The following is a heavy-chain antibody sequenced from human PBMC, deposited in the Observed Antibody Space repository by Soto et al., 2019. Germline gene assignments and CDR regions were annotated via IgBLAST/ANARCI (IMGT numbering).Heavy chain of an antibody. V-gene: IGHV3-74*01. Sequence: GSLRLSCEASGFIFTNCWMHWVRQVPGKGLVWVSRIDTSGSSTSYADSVKGRFTISRDSAKNTASLQMNSLRAEDTGVYYCAKDSWYFDLWSQGSLVTVSS. D-gene: IGHD6-13*01. J-gene: IGHJ4*02. CDR3: AKDSWYFDL. CDR1: GFIFTNCW. CDR2: IDTSGSST.